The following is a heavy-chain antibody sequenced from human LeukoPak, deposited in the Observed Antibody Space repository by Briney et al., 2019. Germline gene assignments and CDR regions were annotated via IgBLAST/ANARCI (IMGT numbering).Heavy chain of an antibody. CDR3: AKGSAAGRPYYFDY. CDR1: GFIFSNYA. Sequence: GGPLRLSCAASGFIFSNYAMSWVRQAPGKGLEWVSAIDSTGAYTWYADSVKGRFTISKDSSKTILYLQMNSLRAEDAAVYFCAKGSAAGRPYYFDYWGQGTLVTVSS. V-gene: IGHV3-23*01. CDR2: IDSTGAYT. J-gene: IGHJ4*02. D-gene: IGHD6-25*01.